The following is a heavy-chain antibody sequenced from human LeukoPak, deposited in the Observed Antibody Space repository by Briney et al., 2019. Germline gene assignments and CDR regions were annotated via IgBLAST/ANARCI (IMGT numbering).Heavy chain of an antibody. J-gene: IGHJ4*02. CDR3: AREMTTVTFYYFDY. CDR1: GGSICSSNW. CDR2: IYHSGST. V-gene: IGHV4-4*02. Sequence: SETLSLTCAVSGGSICSSNWWSWVRQPPGKGLEWIGEIYHSGSTNYNPSLKSRVTISVDKSKNQFSLKLSSVTAADTAVYYCAREMTTVTFYYFDYWGQGTLVAVSS. D-gene: IGHD4-17*01.